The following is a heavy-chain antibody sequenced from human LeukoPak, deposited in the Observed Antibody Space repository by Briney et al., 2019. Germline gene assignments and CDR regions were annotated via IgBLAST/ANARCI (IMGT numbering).Heavy chain of an antibody. CDR2: INPNGGST. CDR1: GYTFTSYY. D-gene: IGHD6-13*01. V-gene: IGHV1-46*01. CDR3: AREGIAAAGTRYYYGMDV. J-gene: IGHJ6*02. Sequence: ASVKVSCKASGYTFTSYYMHWVRQAPGQGLEWMGIINPNGGSTSYAQKFQGRVTMTRDTSTSTVYMELSSLRAEDTAVYYCAREGIAAAGTRYYYGMDVWGQGTTVTVSS.